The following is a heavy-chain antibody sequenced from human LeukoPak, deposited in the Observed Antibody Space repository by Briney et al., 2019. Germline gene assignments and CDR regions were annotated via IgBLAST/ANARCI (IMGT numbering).Heavy chain of an antibody. Sequence: ASVKVSCKASGYTFTGYYMHWVRQAPGQGLEWMGWINPNSGGTNYAQKFQGRVTMTRDTSISTAYMELSRLRSDDTAVYYCARAQGGYRTYYDYVWGSDAFDIWGQGTMVTVSS. CDR1: GYTFTGYY. D-gene: IGHD3-16*01. J-gene: IGHJ3*02. CDR3: ARAQGGYRTYYDYVWGSDAFDI. V-gene: IGHV1-2*02. CDR2: INPNSGGT.